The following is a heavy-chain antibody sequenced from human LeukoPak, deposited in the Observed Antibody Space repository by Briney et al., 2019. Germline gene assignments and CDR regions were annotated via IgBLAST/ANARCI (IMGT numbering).Heavy chain of an antibody. V-gene: IGHV3-23*01. CDR3: AKDPHYYDSSGYYYGRRWFDP. D-gene: IGHD3-22*01. J-gene: IGHJ5*02. CDR1: GFTFSSYG. CDR2: ISGSGGST. Sequence: GGSLRLSCAASGFTFSSYGMSWVRQAPGKGLEWVSAISGSGGSTYYADSVKGRFTISRDNSKNTLYLQMNSLRAEDTAVYYCAKDPHYYDSSGYYYGRRWFDPWGQGTLVTVSS.